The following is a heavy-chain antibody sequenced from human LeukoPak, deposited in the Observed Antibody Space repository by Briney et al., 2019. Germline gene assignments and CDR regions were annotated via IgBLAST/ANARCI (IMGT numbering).Heavy chain of an antibody. Sequence: ASVKVSCKASGYTFTSYCIIWVRQAPGQGLEWMGWISPYSGNTNYAQKLQGRVTMTTDTSTSTAFMELRSLRSDDTALYYCAREAGLSYYHYYMDVWGKGTTVIVSS. V-gene: IGHV1-18*01. CDR1: GYTFTSYC. CDR2: ISPYSGNT. J-gene: IGHJ6*03. D-gene: IGHD6-13*01. CDR3: AREAGLSYYHYYMDV.